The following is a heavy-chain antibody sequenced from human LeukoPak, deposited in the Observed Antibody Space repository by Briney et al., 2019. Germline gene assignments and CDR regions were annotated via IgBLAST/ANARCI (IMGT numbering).Heavy chain of an antibody. CDR2: ISWDGGST. Sequence: GGSLRLSCAASGFTLDDYAMHWVRQAPGKGLEWVSLISWDGGSTYYADSVKGRFTISRDNSKNSLYLQMNSLRAEDTALYYCAKELYQYYYGSGRTAYGHWGQGTLVTVSS. D-gene: IGHD3-10*01. CDR1: GFTLDDYA. J-gene: IGHJ4*02. V-gene: IGHV3-43D*03. CDR3: AKELYQYYYGSGRTAYGH.